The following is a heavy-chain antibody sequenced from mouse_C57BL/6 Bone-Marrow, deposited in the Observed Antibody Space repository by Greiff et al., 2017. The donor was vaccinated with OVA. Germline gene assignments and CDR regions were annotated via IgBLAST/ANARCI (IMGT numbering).Heavy chain of an antibody. Sequence: ESGPGLVKPSPSLSLTCSVTGYSITDGYYWYCIRQFPGNKLEWMCYLSYDGSNNYNPSLKNRINGTRNISKNQYFITLNTVTSEHTATYYSAIEGGCYYCGWGYFDVWGTGTTVTVSA. J-gene: IGHJ1*03. D-gene: IGHD1-1*01. CDR2: LSYDGSN. CDR3: AIEGGCYYCGWGYFDV. CDR1: GYSITDGYY. V-gene: IGHV3-6*01.